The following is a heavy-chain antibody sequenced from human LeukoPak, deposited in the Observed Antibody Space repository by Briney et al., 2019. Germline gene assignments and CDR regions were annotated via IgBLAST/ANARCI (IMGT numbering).Heavy chain of an antibody. D-gene: IGHD1-7*01. V-gene: IGHV4-34*01. Sequence: SETLSLTCAVYGGPFSGYYWSWIRQPPGKGLEWIGEINHSGSTNYNPSLKSRVTISVDTSKNQFSLKLSSVTAADTAVYYCARGETAGTRFYYWGQRTLVTVSS. CDR2: INHSGST. CDR3: ARGETAGTRFYY. J-gene: IGHJ4*02. CDR1: GGPFSGYY.